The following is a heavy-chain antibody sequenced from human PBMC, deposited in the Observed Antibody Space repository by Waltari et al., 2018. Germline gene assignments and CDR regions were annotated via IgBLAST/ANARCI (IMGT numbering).Heavy chain of an antibody. V-gene: IGHV2-5*01. Sequence: QITLKESGPTLVKLTQSLTLTCTFSGFSIPAPGGGVGWIRQPTGKALEWLAVIYWNDDKRYIPSLTSRLTITKDTSKNQVVLTMTNMDPVDTATYFCTHTYYYETSGPLYWGQGTLVTVSS. CDR1: GFSIPAPGGG. D-gene: IGHD3-22*01. J-gene: IGHJ4*02. CDR3: THTYYYETSGPLY. CDR2: IYWNDDK.